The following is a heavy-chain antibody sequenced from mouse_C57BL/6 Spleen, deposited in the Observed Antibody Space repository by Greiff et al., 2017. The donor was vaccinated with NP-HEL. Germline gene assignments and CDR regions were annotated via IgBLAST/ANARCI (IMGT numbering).Heavy chain of an antibody. CDR3: ARSHYWYFDV. Sequence: QVQLKQPGAELVMPGASVKLSCKASGYTFTSYWMHWVKQRPGQGLEWIGEIDPSDSYTNYNQKFKGKSTLTVDKSSSTAYMQLSSLTSEDSAVYYCARSHYWYFDVWGTGTTVTVSS. CDR1: GYTFTSYW. CDR2: IDPSDSYT. J-gene: IGHJ1*03. V-gene: IGHV1-69*01.